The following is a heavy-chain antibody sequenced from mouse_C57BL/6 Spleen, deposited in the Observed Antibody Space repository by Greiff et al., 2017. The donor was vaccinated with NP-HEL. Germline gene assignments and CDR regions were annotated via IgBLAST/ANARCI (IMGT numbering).Heavy chain of an antibody. CDR1: GFTFSNYW. CDR3: TVTGTGTDYAMDY. V-gene: IGHV6-3*01. D-gene: IGHD4-1*01. Sequence: EVKLMESGGGLVQPGGSMKLSCVASGFTFSNYWMNWVRQSPEKGLEWVAQIRLKSDNYATHYAESVKGRFTISRDDSKSSVYLQMNNLRAEDTGIYYCTVTGTGTDYAMDYWGQGTSVTVAS. J-gene: IGHJ4*01. CDR2: IRLKSDNYAT.